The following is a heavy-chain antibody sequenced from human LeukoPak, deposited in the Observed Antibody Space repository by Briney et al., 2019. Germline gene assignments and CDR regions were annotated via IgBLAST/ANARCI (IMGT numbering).Heavy chain of an antibody. CDR2: INHSGST. D-gene: IGHD5-24*01. CDR3: ASEVEMATILN. J-gene: IGHJ4*02. CDR1: GGSFSGYY. Sequence: SETLSLTCAVYGGSFSGYYWSWIRQPPGKGLEWIGEINHSGSTNYNPSLKSRVTISVDTSKNQFSLKLSSVTAADTAVYYCASEVEMATILNWGQGTLVTASS. V-gene: IGHV4-34*01.